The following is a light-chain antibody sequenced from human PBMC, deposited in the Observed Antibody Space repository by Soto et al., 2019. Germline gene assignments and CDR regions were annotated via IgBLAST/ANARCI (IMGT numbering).Light chain of an antibody. V-gene: IGLV1-47*01. CDR1: SSNIGSNY. Sequence: QSVVTQPPSASGTPGQRVTISCYGSSSNIGSNYVYWYQQVPGRAPKLLIYRNNQRPSGVPDRFSGSKSGTSASLAISGLRSEDEADFYCAAWDDSLNGRIFGTGTKLTVL. CDR2: RNN. CDR3: AAWDDSLNGRI. J-gene: IGLJ1*01.